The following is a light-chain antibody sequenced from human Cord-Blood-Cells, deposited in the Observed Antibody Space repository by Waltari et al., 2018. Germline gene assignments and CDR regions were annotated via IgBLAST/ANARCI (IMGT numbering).Light chain of an antibody. Sequence: DIVMTQSPDSLAVSLGERATINRKSSQSVLYSSNHKNYLAWYQQKPGQPPKLLIYWASTRESGVPDRFSGSGSGTDFTLTISSLQAEDVAVYYCQQYYSPPPTFGQGTKVEIK. CDR3: QQYYSPPPT. V-gene: IGKV4-1*01. CDR2: WAS. CDR1: QSVLYSSNHKNY. J-gene: IGKJ1*01.